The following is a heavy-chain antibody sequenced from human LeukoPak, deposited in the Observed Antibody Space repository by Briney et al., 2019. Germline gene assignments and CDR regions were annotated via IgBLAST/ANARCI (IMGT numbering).Heavy chain of an antibody. CDR2: INPNSGGT. Sequence: GASVKVSCKASGYTFTGYYMHWVRQAPGQGLEWMGWINPNSGGTNYAQKFQGRVTMTRDTSISTAYMELSRLRSDDTAVYYCASPSPGDSSGYYTTWGQGTLVTVSS. D-gene: IGHD3-22*01. CDR3: ASPSPGDSSGYYTT. V-gene: IGHV1-2*02. CDR1: GYTFTGYY. J-gene: IGHJ5*02.